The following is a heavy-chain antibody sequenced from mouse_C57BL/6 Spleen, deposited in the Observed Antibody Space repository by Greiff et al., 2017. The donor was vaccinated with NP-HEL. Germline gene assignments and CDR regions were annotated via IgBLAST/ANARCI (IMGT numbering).Heavy chain of an antibody. D-gene: IGHD1-1*01. V-gene: IGHV3-6*01. CDR3: ARKDYYGSSYYYAMDY. CDR1: GYSITSGYY. CDR2: ISYDGSN. Sequence: VQLQQSGPGLVKPSQSLSLTCSVTGYSITSGYYWNWIRQFPGNKLEWMGYISYDGSNNYNPSLKNRISITRDTSKNQFFLKLNSVTTEDTATYYCARKDYYGSSYYYAMDYWGQGTSVTVSS. J-gene: IGHJ4*01.